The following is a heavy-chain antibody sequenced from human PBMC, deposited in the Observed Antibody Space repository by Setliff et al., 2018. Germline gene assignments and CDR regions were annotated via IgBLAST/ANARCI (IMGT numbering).Heavy chain of an antibody. Sequence: SETLSLTCTVSGFSIRSYYWSWIRQPPGKGLEWIGSIFYSGSSNYNPSLQSRVSISVEKSKNQLSLKLDSLTAADTAVYFCSRLPRTVTHFDYWGQGALVTVSS. CDR3: SRLPRTVTHFDY. V-gene: IGHV4-59*01. CDR2: IFYSGSS. J-gene: IGHJ4*02. D-gene: IGHD4-17*01. CDR1: GFSIRSYY.